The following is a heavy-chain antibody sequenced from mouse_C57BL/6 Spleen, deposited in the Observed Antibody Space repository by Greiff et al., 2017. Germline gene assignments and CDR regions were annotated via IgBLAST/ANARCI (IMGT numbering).Heavy chain of an antibody. D-gene: IGHD1-1*01. V-gene: IGHV3-1*01. Sequence: EVQLQESGPGMVKPSQSLSLTCTVTGYSITSGYDWHWIRHFPGNKLEWMGYISYSGSTNYNPSLKSRISITHDTSKNHFFLKLNSVTTEDTATYYCARSGVSSSYWYCDVWGTGTTVTVSS. CDR3: ARSGVSSSYWYCDV. J-gene: IGHJ1*03. CDR2: ISYSGST. CDR1: GYSITSGYD.